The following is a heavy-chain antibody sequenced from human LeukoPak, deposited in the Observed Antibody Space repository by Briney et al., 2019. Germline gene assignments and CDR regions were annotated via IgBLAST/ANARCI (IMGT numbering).Heavy chain of an antibody. J-gene: IGHJ6*03. CDR1: GFTFSSYW. CDR3: ARGILRLGGHYYYYMDV. Sequence: GGSLRLSCAASGFTFSSYWMSWVRQAPGKGLEWVANIKQDGSEKYYVDSVKGRFTISRDNAKNSLYLQMNSLRAEDTAVYYCARGILRLGGHYYYYMDVWGKGTTVTVSS. D-gene: IGHD2-8*01. CDR2: IKQDGSEK. V-gene: IGHV3-7*01.